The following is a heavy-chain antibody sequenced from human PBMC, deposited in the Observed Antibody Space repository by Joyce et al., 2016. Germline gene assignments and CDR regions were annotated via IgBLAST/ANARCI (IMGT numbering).Heavy chain of an antibody. CDR3: ARAGLDYYDISGYFDY. J-gene: IGHJ4*02. V-gene: IGHV4-30-4*01. CDR2: IYYSGST. D-gene: IGHD3-22*01. CDR1: GGSISSGDYY. Sequence: QVQLQESGPGLVKPSQTLSLTCTVSGGSISSGDYYWSWIRQPPGKGLEWIGYIYYSGSTYYNPSLKCRVIISVDTSKNQFSLRLNSVTAADTAVYYCARAGLDYYDISGYFDYWGQGTLVTVSS.